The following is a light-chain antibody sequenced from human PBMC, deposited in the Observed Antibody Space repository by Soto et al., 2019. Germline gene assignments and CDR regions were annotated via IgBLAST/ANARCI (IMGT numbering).Light chain of an antibody. CDR1: QNVNRTF. V-gene: IGKV3-20*01. CDR2: GAS. Sequence: ELTPSPGTVPLSAGEGASLPCRASQNVNRTFLAWFQQKPGRAPRLLIYGASRRATGIPDRFSGSGSGTDFTLTISRLEPEDFAVYYCQHYDTFGGGTKVDI. CDR3: QHYDT. J-gene: IGKJ4*01.